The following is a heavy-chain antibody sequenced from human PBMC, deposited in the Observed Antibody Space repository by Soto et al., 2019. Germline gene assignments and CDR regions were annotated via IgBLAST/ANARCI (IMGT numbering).Heavy chain of an antibody. CDR3: AKAGPNSQGRNYFDY. CDR1: GFTFSSYA. CDR2: ISDSGGST. D-gene: IGHD1-26*01. J-gene: IGHJ4*02. V-gene: IGHV3-23*01. Sequence: GGSLRLSCAASGFTFSSYAMSWVRQAPGKGLEWVSAISDSGGSTYYADSVRGRFSISRDNSKNTLHLQMNSLRAEDTALYYCAKAGPNSQGRNYFDYWGQGTLVTVSS.